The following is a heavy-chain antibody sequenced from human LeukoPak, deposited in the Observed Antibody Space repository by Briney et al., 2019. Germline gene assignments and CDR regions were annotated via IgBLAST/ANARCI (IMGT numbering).Heavy chain of an antibody. V-gene: IGHV4-39*07. CDR1: GGSISTGRYY. J-gene: IGHJ4*02. CDR2: IYESGST. Sequence: SETLSLTCTVSGGSISTGRYYWGWIRQPPGKGLEWIGTIYESGSTYYNPSLKSRVTISVDTSKDQFSLKLSSATAADTAVYYCARGYCSGGTCYRTFFDYWGQGTLVTVSS. CDR3: ARGYCSGGTCYRTFFDY. D-gene: IGHD2-15*01.